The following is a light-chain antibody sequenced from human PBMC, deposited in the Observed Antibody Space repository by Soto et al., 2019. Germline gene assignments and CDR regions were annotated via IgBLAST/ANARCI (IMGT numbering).Light chain of an antibody. CDR1: QSVSTY. V-gene: IGKV3-11*01. Sequence: EVVLRHSPSTLSLSPLYRATLSFRAIQSVSTYLAWYQQQPGQAPRLLIYDAFNRATGIPARFSGSGSGADFTLTISSLEPEDFAVYYCQHYSSSRTFGQGTKVDTK. J-gene: IGKJ1*01. CDR3: QHYSSSRT. CDR2: DAF.